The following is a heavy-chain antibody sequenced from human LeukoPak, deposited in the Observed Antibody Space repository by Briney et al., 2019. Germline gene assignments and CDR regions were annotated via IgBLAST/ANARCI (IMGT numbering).Heavy chain of an antibody. D-gene: IGHD3-3*01. CDR3: AKALRFLDYFDY. CDR2: ISGSGRST. CDR1: RFTFSSYV. V-gene: IGHV3-23*01. J-gene: IGHJ4*02. Sequence: AGGSLRLSCAASRFTFSSYVMGWVRQAPGKGLECVSAISGSGRSTYYADSVKGRFTISREDSKNTLYLQMNSLRAEDTAVYYCAKALRFLDYFDYWGQGTLVTVSS.